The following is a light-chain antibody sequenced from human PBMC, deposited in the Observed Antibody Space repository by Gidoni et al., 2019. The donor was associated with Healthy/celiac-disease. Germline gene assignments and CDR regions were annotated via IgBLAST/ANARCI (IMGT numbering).Light chain of an antibody. CDR3: QQRNNWPLFT. Sequence: EIVLTQSPATLSLSPGERATLSCRASQSVSSYLAWYQQQPGQPPRLLLYDASNRATGSPARFSGSGSGTDFSLTISSLEPEDFAVYYCQQRNNWPLFTFGQGTKLEIK. CDR1: QSVSSY. V-gene: IGKV3-11*01. J-gene: IGKJ5*01. CDR2: DAS.